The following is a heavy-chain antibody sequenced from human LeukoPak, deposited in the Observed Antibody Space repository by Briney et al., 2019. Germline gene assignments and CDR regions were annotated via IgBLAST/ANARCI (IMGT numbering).Heavy chain of an antibody. CDR1: GFTFSTYS. Sequence: GGSLRLSCAASGFTFSTYSIHWVRQAPGKGLEWVSYISDSGDTTYYADSVKGRFTISRDNAKNSLYLQMNSLRDEDTAVYYCARSSITIFGVVIPSSYYFDYWGQGTLVTVSS. CDR2: ISDSGDTT. D-gene: IGHD3-3*01. J-gene: IGHJ4*02. CDR3: ARSSITIFGVVIPSSYYFDY. V-gene: IGHV3-48*02.